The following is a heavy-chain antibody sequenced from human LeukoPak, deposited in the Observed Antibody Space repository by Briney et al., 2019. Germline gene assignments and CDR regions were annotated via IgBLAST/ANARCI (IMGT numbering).Heavy chain of an antibody. CDR1: GFNVSANY. CDR2: IHIAGNT. CDR3: ARAFSNYYHMDV. Sequence: PGGSLRLSCEASGFNVSANYMSWVRQAPGKGLEWVSVIHIAGNTYYTDSVKGRFTISRDNSKNTLCLQMNSLRAEDTAVYYCARAFSNYYHMDVWGKGTTVIVSS. J-gene: IGHJ6*03. V-gene: IGHV3-66*02.